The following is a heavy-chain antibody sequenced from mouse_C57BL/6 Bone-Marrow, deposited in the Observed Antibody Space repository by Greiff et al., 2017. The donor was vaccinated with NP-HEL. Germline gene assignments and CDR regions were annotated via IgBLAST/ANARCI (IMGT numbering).Heavy chain of an antibody. CDR2: IDPENGDT. D-gene: IGHD2-4*01. V-gene: IGHV14-4*01. J-gene: IGHJ4*01. Sequence: EVQLQQSGAELVRPGASVKLSCTASGFNITDDYMHWVKQRPEQGLEWIGWIDPENGDTEYASKFQGKATITADTSSNTAYLQLSSLTSEDTAVYYCTTIYDYGYAMDYWGQGTSVTVSS. CDR1: GFNITDDY. CDR3: TTIYDYGYAMDY.